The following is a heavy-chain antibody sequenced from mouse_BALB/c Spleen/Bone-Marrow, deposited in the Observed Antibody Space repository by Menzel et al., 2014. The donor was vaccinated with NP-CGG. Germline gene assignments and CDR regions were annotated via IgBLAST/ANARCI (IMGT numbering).Heavy chain of an antibody. CDR2: INPDSSTI. CDR3: ALSNYGNPWFTY. CDR1: GIDFSRYW. Sequence: EVMLVESGGGLVQPGGSLKLSCVASGIDFSRYWMSWVRQAPGKGLEWIGEINPDSSTIKYTPSLKDKFIISRDNAKNTLYLQMSKVRSADTALYYCALSNYGNPWFTYWGQGTLVTVSA. D-gene: IGHD2-1*01. V-gene: IGHV4-1*02. J-gene: IGHJ3*01.